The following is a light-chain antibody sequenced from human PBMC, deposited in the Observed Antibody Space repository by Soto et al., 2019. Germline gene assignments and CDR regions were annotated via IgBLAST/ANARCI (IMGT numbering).Light chain of an antibody. Sequence: QSVLTQPPSASGTPGQRVTISCSGSSSNIGSNTVNWYQQLPGTATKLLIYSNNRRPSGVPDRFSGSKSGTSASLAISGLQSEEEADYYCAAWDDSLNGLFGGGTKLTVL. V-gene: IGLV1-44*01. J-gene: IGLJ3*02. CDR1: SSNIGSNT. CDR3: AAWDDSLNGL. CDR2: SNN.